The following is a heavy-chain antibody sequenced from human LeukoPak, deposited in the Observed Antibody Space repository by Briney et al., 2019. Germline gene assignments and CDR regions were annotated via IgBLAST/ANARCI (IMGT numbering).Heavy chain of an antibody. Sequence: SETLSLTCTVSGGSISTYYWSWIRQPAGKGLEWIGRIFDTGRTNYDPSLMSRVTMSIDTSKNQFSLRLTSVTAADTAVYYCARENSASYREFDSWGQGTQVTVSS. CDR2: IFDTGRT. CDR1: GGSISTYY. V-gene: IGHV4-4*07. J-gene: IGHJ4*02. CDR3: ARENSASYREFDS. D-gene: IGHD1-26*01.